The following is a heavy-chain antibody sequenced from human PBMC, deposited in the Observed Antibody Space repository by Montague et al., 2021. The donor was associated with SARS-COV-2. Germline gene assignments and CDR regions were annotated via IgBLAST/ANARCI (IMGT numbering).Heavy chain of an antibody. D-gene: IGHD3-22*01. J-gene: IGHJ4*02. CDR2: IYYSRST. CDR3: ARGRDGYYDGSAIFDY. Sequence: SETLSLTCTVSGGSISSYYWSWIRQPPGKGLEWIGYIYYSRSTNYNPSLKSRVTISVDTSKNQFSLKLTSVTAADTAVYYCARGRDGYYDGSAIFDYWGQGTLVTVSS. CDR1: GGSISSYY. V-gene: IGHV4-59*01.